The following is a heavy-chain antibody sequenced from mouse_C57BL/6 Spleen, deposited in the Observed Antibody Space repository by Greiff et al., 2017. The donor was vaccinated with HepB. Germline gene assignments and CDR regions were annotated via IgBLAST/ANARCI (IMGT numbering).Heavy chain of an antibody. J-gene: IGHJ2*01. D-gene: IGHD2-1*01. CDR1: GFTFSNYW. CDR3: TVGYGNYEDFDY. CDR2: IRLKSDNYAT. Sequence: EVKLEESGGGLVQPGGSMKLSCVASGFTFSNYWMNWVRQSPEKGLEWVAQIRLKSDNYATHYAESVKGRFTISRDDSKSSVYLQMNNLRAEDTGIYYCTVGYGNYEDFDYWGQGTTLTVSS. V-gene: IGHV6-3*01.